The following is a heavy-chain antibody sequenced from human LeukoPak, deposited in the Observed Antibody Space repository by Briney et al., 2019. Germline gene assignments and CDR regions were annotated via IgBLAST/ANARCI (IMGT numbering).Heavy chain of an antibody. CDR2: IKQDGSEK. CDR1: GFTFSSYW. J-gene: IGHJ6*03. CDR3: ARESMIVVVITHYYYYYYMDV. V-gene: IGHV3-7*01. Sequence: GGSLTLSCAASGFTFSSYWMSWVRQAPGKGLEWVANIKQDGSEKYYVDSVKGRFTISRDNAKNSLYLQMNSLRAEDTAVYYCARESMIVVVITHYYYYYYMDVWGKGTTVTVSS. D-gene: IGHD3-22*01.